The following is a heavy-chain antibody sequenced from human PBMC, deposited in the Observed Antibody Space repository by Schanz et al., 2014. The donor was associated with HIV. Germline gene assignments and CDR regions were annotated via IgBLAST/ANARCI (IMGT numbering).Heavy chain of an antibody. D-gene: IGHD2-8*01. CDR2: IWFDGSNK. V-gene: IGHV3-33*08. J-gene: IGHJ4*01. Sequence: QVYLVESGGVLVKPGGSLRLSCAASGFSFSNYGMHWVRQAPGKGLEWVAVIWFDGSNKYYGDSVKGRFTIARDNSKNTLYLQMNSLRAEDTAVYYCARDRPVNSYCSNGVCYPLWGQGTLVTVSS. CDR1: GFSFSNYG. CDR3: ARDRPVNSYCSNGVCYPL.